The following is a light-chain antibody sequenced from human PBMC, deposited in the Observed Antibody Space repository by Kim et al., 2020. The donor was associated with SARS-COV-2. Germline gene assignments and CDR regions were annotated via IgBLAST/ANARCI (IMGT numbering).Light chain of an antibody. V-gene: IGKV3-20*01. CDR3: QQYDTSPSCT. CDR2: GAS. J-gene: IGKJ2*02. CDR1: QSVSDNY. Sequence: EIVLTQSPGTLSLSPGERATLSCRASQSVSDNYLAWYQQKPGPAPRLLIYGASSRATGLPDRVSGSGAGTDFTLTISRLKPEDFAVYYCQQYDTSPSCTFGQGTKVEI.